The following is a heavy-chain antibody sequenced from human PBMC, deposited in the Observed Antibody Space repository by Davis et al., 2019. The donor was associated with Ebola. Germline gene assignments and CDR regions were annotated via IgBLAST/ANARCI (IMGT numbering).Heavy chain of an antibody. CDR2: IWYDGSNK. V-gene: IGHV3-33*01. D-gene: IGHD6-6*01. CDR1: GFTFSSYG. Sequence: GGSLRLSCAASGFTFSSYGMHWVRQAPGKGLEWVAVIWYDGSNKYYADSVKGRFTISRDNSKNTLYLQMNSLRAEDTAVYYCARDGVAARLFAPPYYYGMDVWGQGTTVTVSS. CDR3: ARDGVAARLFAPPYYYGMDV. J-gene: IGHJ6*02.